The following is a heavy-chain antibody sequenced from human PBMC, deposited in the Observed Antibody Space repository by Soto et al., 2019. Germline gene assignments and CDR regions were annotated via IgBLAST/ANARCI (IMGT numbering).Heavy chain of an antibody. Sequence: QVQLQESGPGLVKPSETLSLTCTVSGGSISSYYWSWIRQPAGKGLEWIGRIYTSGSTNYNPSLNSRVSMSVDTSKNQFSLKLRSVTAADTAVYYCARDQGSRSQPTFPSYSYYGMDVWGQGTTVTVSS. CDR2: IYTSGST. V-gene: IGHV4-4*07. D-gene: IGHD6-13*01. J-gene: IGHJ6*02. CDR3: ARDQGSRSQPTFPSYSYYGMDV. CDR1: GGSISSYY.